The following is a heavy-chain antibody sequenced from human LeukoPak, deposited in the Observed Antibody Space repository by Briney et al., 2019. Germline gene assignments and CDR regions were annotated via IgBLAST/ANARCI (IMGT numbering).Heavy chain of an antibody. J-gene: IGHJ5*02. CDR1: GFTFSSYA. CDR3: AREFSSGWYHNWFDP. CDR2: ISGSGGST. D-gene: IGHD6-19*01. V-gene: IGHV3-23*01. Sequence: GGSLRLSCAASGFTFSSYAMSWVRQAPGKGLEWVSAISGSGGSTYYADSVKGRFTISRDNSKNTLYLQMNSLRAEDTAVYYCAREFSSGWYHNWFDPWGQGTLVTVSS.